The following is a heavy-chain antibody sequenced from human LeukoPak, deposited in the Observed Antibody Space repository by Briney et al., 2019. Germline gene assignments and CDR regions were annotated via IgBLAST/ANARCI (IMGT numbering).Heavy chain of an antibody. CDR2: IIPIFRTA. J-gene: IGHJ6*03. D-gene: IGHD4-11*01. CDR3: ASGDDYSQVDTRKYYYYMDV. Sequence: ASVKVSCKASGYTFTGYNIHWVRQAPGQGLEWMGGIIPIFRTANYAQKFQGRVTITADKSTSTAYMELSSLRSEDTAVYYCASGDDYSQVDTRKYYYYMDVWGKGTTVTVSS. CDR1: GYTFTGYN. V-gene: IGHV1-69*06.